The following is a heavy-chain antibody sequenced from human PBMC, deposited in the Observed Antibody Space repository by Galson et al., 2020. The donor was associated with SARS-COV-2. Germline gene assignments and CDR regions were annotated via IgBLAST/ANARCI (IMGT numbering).Heavy chain of an antibody. J-gene: IGHJ3*02. D-gene: IGHD2-21*02. CDR3: ARDGTHIVVVTAILSAFDI. Sequence: AGSLRLSCPPSGFTLSSYWMSWVRQVPGKGLEWVANIKQDGSEKYYVDSVKGRFTISRDNAKNSLYLQMNSLRAEDTAVYYCARDGTHIVVVTAILSAFDIWGQETMVTVSS. CDR1: GFTLSSYW. CDR2: IKQDGSEK. V-gene: IGHV3-7*01.